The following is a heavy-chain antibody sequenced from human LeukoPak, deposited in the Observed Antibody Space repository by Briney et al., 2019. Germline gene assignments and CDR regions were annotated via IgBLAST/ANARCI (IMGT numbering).Heavy chain of an antibody. D-gene: IGHD1-26*01. J-gene: IGHJ6*02. Sequence: GRSLRLSCAASGFTFSSYAMSWVRQAPGKGLEWVSGISGSGGSTYYADSVKGRFAISRDNSKNTLYLQMNSLRAEDTAVYYCAKDKGWGYSTYDYYGMDVWGQGTTVTVSS. V-gene: IGHV3-23*01. CDR3: AKDKGWGYSTYDYYGMDV. CDR1: GFTFSSYA. CDR2: ISGSGGST.